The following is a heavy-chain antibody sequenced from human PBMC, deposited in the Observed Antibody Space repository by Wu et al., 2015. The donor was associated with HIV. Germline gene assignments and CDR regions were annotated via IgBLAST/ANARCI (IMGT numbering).Heavy chain of an antibody. CDR2: INPNSGDT. Sequence: QALLVQSGAEVKKPGASVTVSCKASGYTLIDYYMHWVRQAPGQGLEWMGWINPNSGDTHYAQNFQGRVTMTRDTSITTSYMELSRLTSDDTAVYYCAKVVAAGVATYYFDYWGQGTLVTVSS. D-gene: IGHD6-13*01. V-gene: IGHV1-2*02. CDR1: GYTLIDYY. J-gene: IGHJ4*02. CDR3: AKVVAAGVATYYFDY.